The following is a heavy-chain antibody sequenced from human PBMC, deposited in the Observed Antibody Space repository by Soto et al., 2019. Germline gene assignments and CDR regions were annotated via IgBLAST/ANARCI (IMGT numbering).Heavy chain of an antibody. Sequence: QVQLVQSGAEVKKPGASVKVSCKASGYTFTSYAMHWVHQAPGQRLEWMGWINAGNGNTKYSQKFQGRVTITRDTSASTAYMELSSLRSEDTAVYYCARAHCSGGSCYSSLAFDYWGQGTLVTVSS. CDR2: INAGNGNT. CDR3: ARAHCSGGSCYSSLAFDY. D-gene: IGHD2-15*01. CDR1: GYTFTSYA. J-gene: IGHJ4*02. V-gene: IGHV1-3*01.